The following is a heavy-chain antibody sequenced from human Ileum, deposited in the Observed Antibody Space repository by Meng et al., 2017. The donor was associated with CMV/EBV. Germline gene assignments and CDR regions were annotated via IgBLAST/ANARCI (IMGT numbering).Heavy chain of an antibody. J-gene: IGHJ4*02. CDR3: ATSGRGPKYYFDY. CDR1: GGTFISNA. D-gene: IGHD1-14*01. CDR2: ISPIFRTS. V-gene: IGHV1-69*12. Sequence: QVQLVLSGVEVKKPGSSVKVSCEGSGGTFISNAISWVRHAPGQGLEWMGVISPIFRTSNYAQKFQGRLTITADESTSTAYMELSSLTSGDTAVYYCATSGRGPKYYFDYWGQGTLVTVSS.